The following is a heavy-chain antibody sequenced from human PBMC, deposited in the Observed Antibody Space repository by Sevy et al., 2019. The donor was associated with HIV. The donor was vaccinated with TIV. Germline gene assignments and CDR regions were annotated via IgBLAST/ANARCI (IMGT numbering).Heavy chain of an antibody. CDR1: GFTFSDYY. CDR3: AGDMSAYTRNWNHEDNDAFDI. Sequence: GRSLRLSCAASGFTFSDYYMSWIRQAPGKGLEWVSYISSGGSTIYYADSVKGRFAIARDNAKNSLYLQMNSLRAEDTAVYYCAGDMSAYTRNWNHEDNDAFDIWGQGTSVTVSS. V-gene: IGHV3-11*01. CDR2: ISSGGSTI. J-gene: IGHJ3*02. D-gene: IGHD1-1*01.